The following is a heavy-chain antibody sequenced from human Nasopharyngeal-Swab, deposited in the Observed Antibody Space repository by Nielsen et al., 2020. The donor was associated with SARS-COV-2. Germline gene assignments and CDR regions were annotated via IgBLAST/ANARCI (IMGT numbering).Heavy chain of an antibody. CDR3: ARALPDTYCGGDCYYN. CDR1: GFTFRSYS. D-gene: IGHD2-21*02. J-gene: IGHJ4*02. Sequence: GESLKISRAASGFTFRSYSMNWVRQAPGKGLEWVSSISSSSSYIYYADSVKGRFTISRDNAKNSLYLQMNSLRAEDTAVYYCARALPDTYCGGDCYYNWGQGTLVTVSS. CDR2: ISSSSSYI. V-gene: IGHV3-21*01.